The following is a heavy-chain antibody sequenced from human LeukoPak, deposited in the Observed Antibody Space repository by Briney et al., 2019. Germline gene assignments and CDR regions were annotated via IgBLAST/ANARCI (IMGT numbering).Heavy chain of an antibody. V-gene: IGHV3-74*03. CDR3: TRAGYSSGFDS. Sequence: QPGGSLRLSCAASGFTFSGYWMHRVRQAPGKGLVWVSRINSDGYSITYADSVKGRFTISRDNAKNTLYLQMNSLIAEDTAVYFCTRAGYSSGFDSWGQGTLVTVSS. CDR2: INSDGYSI. CDR1: GFTFSGYW. D-gene: IGHD6-19*01. J-gene: IGHJ5*01.